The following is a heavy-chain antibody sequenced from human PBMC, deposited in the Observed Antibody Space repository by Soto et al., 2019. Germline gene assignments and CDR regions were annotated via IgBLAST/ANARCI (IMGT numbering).Heavy chain of an antibody. CDR1: GGSISSYY. Sequence: SETLSLTCTVSGGSISSYYWSWIRQPPGKGLEWIGYIYYSGSTNCNPSLKSRVTISVDTSKNQFSLKLSSVTAADTAVYYCARGMGLIAARPGYYYMDVWGKGTTVTVSS. J-gene: IGHJ6*03. V-gene: IGHV4-59*01. CDR2: IYYSGST. CDR3: ARGMGLIAARPGYYYMDV. D-gene: IGHD6-6*01.